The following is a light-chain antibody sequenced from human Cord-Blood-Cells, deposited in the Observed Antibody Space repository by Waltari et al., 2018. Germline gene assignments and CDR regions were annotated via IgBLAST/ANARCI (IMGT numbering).Light chain of an antibody. J-gene: IGLJ1*01. Sequence: QSALTQPASVSGSHGQSIPLSCTGTSSDVGSYNFVSWYQQHPGKAPKLMIYEGSKRTSGVSNRFSGSKSGNTASLTISGLQAEDEADYYCCSYAGSSTYVFGTGTKVTVL. CDR1: SSDVGSYNF. CDR3: CSYAGSSTYV. V-gene: IGLV2-23*01. CDR2: EGS.